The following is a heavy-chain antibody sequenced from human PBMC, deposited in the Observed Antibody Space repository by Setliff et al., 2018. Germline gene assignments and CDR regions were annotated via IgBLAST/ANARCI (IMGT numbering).Heavy chain of an antibody. Sequence: PSETLSLTCTVSGGSITSGSHYWSWIRQPAGKALEWIGQIYSRGSMNYNLSLKSRVTISMDTSKNQFSLKLTSVTAADTAVYYCARAHRYFSDTSGYFYDQGRSAFDVWGQGTMVTVSS. CDR1: GGSITSGSHY. CDR2: IYSRGSM. V-gene: IGHV4-61*09. J-gene: IGHJ3*01. D-gene: IGHD3-22*01. CDR3: ARAHRYFSDTSGYFYDQGRSAFDV.